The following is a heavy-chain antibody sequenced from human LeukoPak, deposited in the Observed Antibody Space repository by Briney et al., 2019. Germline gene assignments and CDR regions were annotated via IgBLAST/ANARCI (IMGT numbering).Heavy chain of an antibody. J-gene: IGHJ4*02. CDR1: GGSISSRNW. CDR3: ARASHDYGDYSHFDY. CDR2: IYHSGST. D-gene: IGHD4-17*01. Sequence: SGTLSLTCAVSGGSISSRNWWSWVRQPPGKGLEWIGEIYHSGSTNYNPSLKTRVTISVDKSKNQVSLKLSSVTAADTAVYYCARASHDYGDYSHFDYWGQGTLVTVSS. V-gene: IGHV4-4*02.